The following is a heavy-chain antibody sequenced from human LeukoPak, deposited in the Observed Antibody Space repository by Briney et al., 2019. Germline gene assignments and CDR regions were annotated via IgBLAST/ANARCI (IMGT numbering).Heavy chain of an antibody. CDR1: GYTFTSYD. V-gene: IGHV1-8*01. D-gene: IGHD2-15*01. CDR2: MNPNSGNT. CDR3: ARGRRYCSGGSCYLYYFDY. Sequence: ASVKVSCKASGYTFTSYDINWVRQATGQGLEWMGWMNPNSGNTGYAQKIQGRVTMTRNTSISTAYMELSSLRSEDTAVYYCARGRRYCSGGSCYLYYFDYWGQGTLVTVSS. J-gene: IGHJ4*02.